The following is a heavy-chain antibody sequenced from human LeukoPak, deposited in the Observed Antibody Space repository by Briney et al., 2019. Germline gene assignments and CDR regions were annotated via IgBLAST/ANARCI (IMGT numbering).Heavy chain of an antibody. CDR1: GFTFSSYG. CDR2: ILNDGSQE. CDR3: ARDDALGDNALDI. V-gene: IGHV3-33*01. Sequence: VQPGRSLRLSCAASGFTFSSYGMHWVRQAPGKGLEWVAVILNDGSQEKYADSVKGRFTISRDNSKNTLFLQMNSLRAEDTAVYYCARDDALGDNALDIWGQGTMVTVSS. J-gene: IGHJ3*02. D-gene: IGHD3-16*01.